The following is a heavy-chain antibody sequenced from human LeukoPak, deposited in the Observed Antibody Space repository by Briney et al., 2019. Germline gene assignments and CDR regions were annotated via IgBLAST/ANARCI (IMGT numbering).Heavy chain of an antibody. CDR2: ISYDGSNK. D-gene: IGHD3-10*01. CDR1: GFTFSSYA. J-gene: IGHJ5*02. Sequence: PGGSLRLSCAASGFTFSSYAMHWVRQAPGKGLEWVAVISYDGSNKYYADSVKGRFTISRDNSKNTLYLQMNSLRAEDTAVYYCARGISEYYYGSGNQNWFDPWGQGTLVTVSS. V-gene: IGHV3-30-3*01. CDR3: ARGISEYYYGSGNQNWFDP.